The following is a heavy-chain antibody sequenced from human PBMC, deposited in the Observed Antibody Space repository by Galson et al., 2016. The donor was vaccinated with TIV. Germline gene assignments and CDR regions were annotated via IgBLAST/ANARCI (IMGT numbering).Heavy chain of an antibody. J-gene: IGHJ6*02. V-gene: IGHV3-30*04. Sequence: SLRLSCAASGFTFRSSAMYWVRQAPGQGLQCVAIISYDGNYKYYADSVKGRFTISRDNSKNTLYLQMHGLRPADTALYYCSREVHQYGSGWYSYYYYYGMDIWGQGTTVTVS. CDR1: GFTFRSSA. D-gene: IGHD6-19*01. CDR3: SREVHQYGSGWYSYYYYYGMDI. CDR2: ISYDGNYK.